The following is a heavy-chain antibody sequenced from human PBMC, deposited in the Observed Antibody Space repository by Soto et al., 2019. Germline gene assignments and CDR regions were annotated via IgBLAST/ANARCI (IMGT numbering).Heavy chain of an antibody. J-gene: IGHJ6*02. CDR1: GGSISSGGYY. Sequence: ASETLSLTCTVSGGSISSGGYYWSWIRQHPGKGLEWIGYIYYSGSTYYNPSLKSRVTISVDTSKNQFSLKLSSVTAADTAVYYCARDGCGYSYGYQHGGGMDVWGHGTTVTVSS. CDR2: IYYSGST. V-gene: IGHV4-31*03. D-gene: IGHD5-18*01. CDR3: ARDGCGYSYGYQHGGGMDV.